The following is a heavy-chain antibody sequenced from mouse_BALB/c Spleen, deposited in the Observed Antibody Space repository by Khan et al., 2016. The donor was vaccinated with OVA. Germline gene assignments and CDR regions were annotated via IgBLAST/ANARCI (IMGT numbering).Heavy chain of an antibody. CDR1: GYTFTSYT. D-gene: IGHD2-14*01. CDR3: VRDGAYHRNDGWFAY. V-gene: IGHV1-4*01. Sequence: VQLQQSGAELARPGASVKMSCKASGYTFTSYTIHWIKLRPGQGLEWIGFINPSNGYTNYHQKFKDKATLTADKSSTTVYMQLSSLTSDDSAVYNCVRDGAYHRNDGWFAYWGQGTLVTVSA. CDR2: INPSNGYT. J-gene: IGHJ3*01.